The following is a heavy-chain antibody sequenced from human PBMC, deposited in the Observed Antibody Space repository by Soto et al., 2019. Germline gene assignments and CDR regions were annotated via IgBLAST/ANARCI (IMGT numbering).Heavy chain of an antibody. J-gene: IGHJ6*02. V-gene: IGHV3-30-3*01. CDR1: GFTFSSYA. Sequence: GGSLRLSCAASGFTFSSYAMHWVRQAPGKGLEWVAVISYDGSNKYYADSVKGRFTISRDNSKNTLYLQMNSLRAEDTAVYYCARHDYYFSGGSYSGMDVWAQGTAVTVS. CDR2: ISYDGSNK. CDR3: ARHDYYFSGGSYSGMDV. D-gene: IGHD2-15*01.